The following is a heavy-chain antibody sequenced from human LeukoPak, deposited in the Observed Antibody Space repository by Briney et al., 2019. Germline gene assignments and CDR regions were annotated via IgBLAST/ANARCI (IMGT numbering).Heavy chain of an antibody. CDR3: AREGHTTGWPPFDF. Sequence: GGSLRLSCAASGFTFSTYGMHWVRQAPGKGLEWVAVIWYDGSNKYYADSVRGRFTISRDNFKNTLYLQMNSLRAEDTAVYYCAREGHTTGWPPFDFWGQGTLVTVSS. D-gene: IGHD2/OR15-2a*01. CDR1: GFTFSTYG. CDR2: IWYDGSNK. V-gene: IGHV3-33*01. J-gene: IGHJ4*02.